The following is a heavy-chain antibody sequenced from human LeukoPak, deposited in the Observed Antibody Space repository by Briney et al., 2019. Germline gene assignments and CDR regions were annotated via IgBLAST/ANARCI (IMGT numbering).Heavy chain of an antibody. D-gene: IGHD3-22*01. CDR2: ISSSSSTI. V-gene: IGHV3-48*01. Sequence: GGSLRLSCVASGFTVSSYSMNWVRQAPGKGLEWVSYISSSSSTIYYADSVKGRFTISRDNAKNSLYLQMNSLRAGDTAVYYCARDAVWGYYDSSGYYPLDYWGQGTLVTVSS. CDR1: GFTVSSYS. CDR3: ARDAVWGYYDSSGYYPLDY. J-gene: IGHJ4*02.